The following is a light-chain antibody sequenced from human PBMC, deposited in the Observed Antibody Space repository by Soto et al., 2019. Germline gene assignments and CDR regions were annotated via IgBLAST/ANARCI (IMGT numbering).Light chain of an antibody. CDR3: QQYHTWPIT. J-gene: IGKJ4*01. Sequence: EILLTQSPGALAVSPGEVATLSCRASQSVRDNLAWYQHKPGQAPRLLISGASTGATGIPARFSGSGSGTEFTLTISSLQSEDCAIYYCQQYHTWPITFGGGTKV. CDR2: GAS. V-gene: IGKV3-15*01. CDR1: QSVRDN.